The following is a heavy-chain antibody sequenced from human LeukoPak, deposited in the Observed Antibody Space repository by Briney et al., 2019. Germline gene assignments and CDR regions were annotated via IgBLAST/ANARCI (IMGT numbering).Heavy chain of an antibody. CDR3: AREVGVSKPLYYYYYMDV. J-gene: IGHJ6*03. CDR1: GYTFTSYD. CDR2: MNPNSGNT. Sequence: ASVKVSCKVSGYTFTSYDINWVRQATGQGLEWMGWMNPNSGNTGYAQKFQGRVTITRNTSISTAYMELSSLRSEDTAVYYCAREVGVSKPLYYYYYMDVWGKGTTVTISS. V-gene: IGHV1-8*03. D-gene: IGHD3-10*01.